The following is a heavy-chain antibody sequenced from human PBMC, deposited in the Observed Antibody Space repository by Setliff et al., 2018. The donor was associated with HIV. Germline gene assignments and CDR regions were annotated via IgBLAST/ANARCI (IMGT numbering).Heavy chain of an antibody. Sequence: GESLRLSCAASEFTFSSYIMHWVRQAPGRGLEWVAVISSDGSNIYYVDSVKGRFTISRDNSNNTLYLQMNSLRPEDTAVYYCARDQIRAVFGVVIPYFYYGMDVWGQGTTVTVSS. V-gene: IGHV3-30*03. CDR3: ARDQIRAVFGVVIPYFYYGMDV. D-gene: IGHD3-3*01. CDR1: EFTFSSYI. J-gene: IGHJ6*02. CDR2: ISSDGSNI.